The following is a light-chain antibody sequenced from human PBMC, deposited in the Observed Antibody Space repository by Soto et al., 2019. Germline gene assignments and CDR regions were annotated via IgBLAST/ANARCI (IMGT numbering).Light chain of an antibody. CDR3: QQFDNLIT. V-gene: IGKV3D-20*01. Sequence: EIVLTQSPATLSLSPGERATLSCGASQSINNNYLAWYQQKPGLAPRLLIYGASTRAAGIPDRFSGSGSGTDFTLNISTLEPEDFAVYYCQQFDNLITFGGGTKVEIK. CDR1: QSINNNY. CDR2: GAS. J-gene: IGKJ4*01.